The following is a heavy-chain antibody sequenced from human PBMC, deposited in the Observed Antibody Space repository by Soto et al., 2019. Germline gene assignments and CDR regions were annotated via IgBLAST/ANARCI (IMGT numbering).Heavy chain of an antibody. CDR1: GGSISSGDYY. V-gene: IGHV4-30-4*01. Sequence: QVQLQESGPGLVKPSQTLSLTCTVSGGSISSGDYYWRWIRQPPGKGLEWIGYIYYSGSTYYNPSLKSRVTISVDTSKNQFSLKLSSVTAADTAVYYCARGARGQYWYFDLWGRGTLVTVSS. CDR2: IYYSGST. J-gene: IGHJ2*01. D-gene: IGHD3-10*01. CDR3: ARGARGQYWYFDL.